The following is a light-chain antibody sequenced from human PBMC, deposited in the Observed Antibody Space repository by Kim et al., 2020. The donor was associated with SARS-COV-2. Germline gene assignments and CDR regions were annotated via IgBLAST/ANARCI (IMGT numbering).Light chain of an antibody. V-gene: IGKV3-15*01. Sequence: VSPGERATLSCRASQSVGSNLAWYHQKPGQAPRLLIYDTSTRATGVPTRFSGSGSGTEFTLTISSLQSEDFAIYYCHQYNNWPRTLGQGTKVDIK. CDR1: QSVGSN. CDR2: DTS. CDR3: HQYNNWPRT. J-gene: IGKJ1*01.